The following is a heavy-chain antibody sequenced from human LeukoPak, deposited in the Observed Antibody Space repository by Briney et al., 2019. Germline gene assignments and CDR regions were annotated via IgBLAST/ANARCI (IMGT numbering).Heavy chain of an antibody. D-gene: IGHD3-22*01. CDR2: IYYSGST. CDR3: ARLDSSGYYSR. V-gene: IGHV4-39*07. Sequence: SETLSLTCTVSGGSISSSSYYWGWIRQPPGKGLEWIGSIYYSGSTYYNPSLKSRVTISVDTSKNQFSLKLSSVTAADTAVYYCARLDSSGYYSRWGQGTLVTVSS. CDR1: GGSISSSSYY. J-gene: IGHJ4*02.